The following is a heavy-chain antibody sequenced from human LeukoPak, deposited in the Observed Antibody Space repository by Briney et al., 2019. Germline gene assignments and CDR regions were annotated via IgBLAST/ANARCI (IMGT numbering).Heavy chain of an antibody. Sequence: GGSLRLSCEASGFTFSSYSMNWVRQAPGKGLEWVSYISSSSSTIYYADSVKGRFTISRDNAKNSLYLQMNSLRAEDTAVYYCARLHDSSGYWRGFDYWGQGTLVTVSS. CDR3: ARLHDSSGYWRGFDY. CDR2: ISSSSSTI. D-gene: IGHD3-22*01. V-gene: IGHV3-48*01. J-gene: IGHJ4*02. CDR1: GFTFSSYS.